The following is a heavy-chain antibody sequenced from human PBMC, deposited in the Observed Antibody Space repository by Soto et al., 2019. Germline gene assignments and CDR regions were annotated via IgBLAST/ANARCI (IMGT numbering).Heavy chain of an antibody. V-gene: IGHV4-59*01. CDR3: ARRGYSGYDGPEDYYYYYMDV. J-gene: IGHJ6*03. Sequence: QVQLQESGPGLVKPSETLSLTCTVSGGSISSYYWSWIRQPPGKGLEWIGYIYYSGSTNYNPSLTSRVTISLDTSKNQFSLKLSSVTAADTAVYYCARRGYSGYDGPEDYYYYYMDVWGKGTTVTVSS. D-gene: IGHD5-12*01. CDR1: GGSISSYY. CDR2: IYYSGST.